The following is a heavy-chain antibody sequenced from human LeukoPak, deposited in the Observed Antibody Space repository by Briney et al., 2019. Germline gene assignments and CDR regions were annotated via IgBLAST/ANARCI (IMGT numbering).Heavy chain of an antibody. CDR1: GYTFTGYY. Sequence: ASVKVSCKASGYTFTGYYMHWVRQAPGQGLEWMGWINPNSGGTYYAQKFQGRVTMTRDTSISTAYMELSRLRSDDTAVYYCAREGPHYDSSGYYGGWFDPWGQGTLVTVSS. D-gene: IGHD3-22*01. CDR2: INPNSGGT. CDR3: AREGPHYDSSGYYGGWFDP. J-gene: IGHJ5*02. V-gene: IGHV1-2*02.